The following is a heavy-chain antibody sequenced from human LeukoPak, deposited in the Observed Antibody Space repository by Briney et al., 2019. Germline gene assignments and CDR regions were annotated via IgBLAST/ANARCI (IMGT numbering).Heavy chain of an antibody. D-gene: IGHD1-14*01. CDR2: IYTDGVFA. CDR3: ARVLRRSETGGGYYFDY. J-gene: IGHJ4*02. Sequence: GGSLRLSCAASGFTLSNYWMHWVRRAPGKGLVWVSRIYTDGVFANYADSVKGRFTISRDNAKNTLYLQMNSLRAEDTAVYYCARVLRRSETGGGYYFDYWGQGTLVTVSS. CDR1: GFTLSNYW. V-gene: IGHV3-74*01.